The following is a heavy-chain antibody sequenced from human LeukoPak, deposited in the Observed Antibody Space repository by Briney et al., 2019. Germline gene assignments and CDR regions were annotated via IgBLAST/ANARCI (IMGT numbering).Heavy chain of an antibody. V-gene: IGHV3-33*08. J-gene: IGHJ4*02. CDR1: GFTFSSYG. D-gene: IGHD6-13*01. CDR3: ARNISYNSLDY. CDR2: IWYDGSKK. Sequence: GGSLRLSCSASGFTFSSYGIYWVRQAPGKGLEWVAVIWYDGSKKYYADSVKGRSTISRDNSKNTLYLEMNSLRAEDTAVYYCARNISYNSLDYWGQGTLVTVSS.